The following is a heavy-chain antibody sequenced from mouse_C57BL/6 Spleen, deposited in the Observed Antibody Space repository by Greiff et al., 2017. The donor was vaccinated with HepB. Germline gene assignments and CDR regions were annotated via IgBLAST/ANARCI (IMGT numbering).Heavy chain of an antibody. CDR2: IDPANGNT. CDR3: ARDGYDSYWYFDV. J-gene: IGHJ1*03. Sequence: VHVKQSVAELVRPGASVKLSCTASGFNIKNTYMHWVKQRPEQGLEWIGRIDPANGNTKYAPKFQGKATITADTSSNTAYLQLSSLTSEDTAIYYCARDGYDSYWYFDVWGTGTTVTVSS. CDR1: GFNIKNTY. V-gene: IGHV14-3*01. D-gene: IGHD2-2*01.